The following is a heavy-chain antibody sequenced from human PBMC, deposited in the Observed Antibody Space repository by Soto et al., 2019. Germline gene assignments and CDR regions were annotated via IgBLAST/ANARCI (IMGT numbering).Heavy chain of an antibody. V-gene: IGHV3-11*05. CDR3: AKGRGYCSSTSCYVGSDY. D-gene: IGHD2-2*01. J-gene: IGHJ4*02. CDR1: GFTFSDYY. Sequence: PGGSLRLSCAASGFTFSDYYMSWIRQAPGKGLEWVSYISSSSSYTYYADSVKGRFTISRDNSKNTLYLQMNSLRAEDTAVYYCAKGRGYCSSTSCYVGSDYWGQGTLVTVSS. CDR2: ISSSSSYT.